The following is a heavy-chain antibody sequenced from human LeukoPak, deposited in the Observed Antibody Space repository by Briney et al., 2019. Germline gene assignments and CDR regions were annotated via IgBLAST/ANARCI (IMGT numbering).Heavy chain of an antibody. V-gene: IGHV4-59*01. CDR2: IYYSGST. D-gene: IGHD3-22*01. CDR3: ARAGGANYYYDSSGYYPDY. J-gene: IGHJ4*02. CDR1: GGSISSYY. Sequence: SETLSLTCTVSGGSISSYYWSWIRQPPGKGLEWIGYIYYSGSTNYNPSLKSRVTTSVDTSKNQFSLKLSSVTAADTAVYHCARAGGANYYYDSSGYYPDYWGQGTLVTVSS.